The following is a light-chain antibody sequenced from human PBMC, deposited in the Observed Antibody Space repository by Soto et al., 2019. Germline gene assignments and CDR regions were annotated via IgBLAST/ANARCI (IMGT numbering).Light chain of an antibody. Sequence: QSVLTQPPSASGTPGQRVTISCSGSRSNIGSNTVNWYQQFPGTAPKLLIYTNYQRPSGVPDRFSGSKSGTSASLAISGLQSEDEAGYYCAAWDDTLSGWVFGGGTKVTVL. CDR3: AAWDDTLSGWV. V-gene: IGLV1-44*01. J-gene: IGLJ3*02. CDR2: TNY. CDR1: RSNIGSNT.